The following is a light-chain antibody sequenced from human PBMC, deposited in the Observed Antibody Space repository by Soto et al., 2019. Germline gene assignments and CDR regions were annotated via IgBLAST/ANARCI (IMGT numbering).Light chain of an antibody. CDR3: QQYNEWPPYT. CDR1: QSITGN. J-gene: IGKJ2*01. CDR2: GSS. V-gene: IGKV3-15*01. Sequence: EIVMTQSPATLSVSPGERATLSCRASQSITGNLAWYQQKPGQAPRLLIYGSSTRATGTPARFSGHGSGTEFTLTISSLQSEDFAVYYCQQYNEWPPYTFGQGTKLEIK.